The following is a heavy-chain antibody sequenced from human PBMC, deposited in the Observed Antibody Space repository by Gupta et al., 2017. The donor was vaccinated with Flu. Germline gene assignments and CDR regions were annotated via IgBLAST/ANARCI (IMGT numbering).Heavy chain of an antibody. CDR3: ARDRLVQFARYYGMDV. CDR2: INPNSGGT. Sequence: QVQLVQSGAEVKKPGAAVKVSCKASGYTFTGYYLHWVRQAPGQGLEWMGWINPNSGGTNYAQKFQGRVTMTRDTSISTAYMELSRLRSDDTAVYYCARDRLVQFARYYGMDVWGQGTTVTVSS. J-gene: IGHJ6*02. CDR1: GYTFTGYY. D-gene: IGHD5-12*01. V-gene: IGHV1-2*02.